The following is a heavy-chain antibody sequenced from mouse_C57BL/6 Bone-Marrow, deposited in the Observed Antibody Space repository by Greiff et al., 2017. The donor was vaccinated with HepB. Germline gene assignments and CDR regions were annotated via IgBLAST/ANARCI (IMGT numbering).Heavy chain of an antibody. CDR1: GFTFSSYG. V-gene: IGHV5-6*01. CDR3: ARQDYLDY. J-gene: IGHJ2*01. Sequence: EVQLVESGGDLVKPGGSLKLSCAASGFTFSSYGMSWVRQTPDKRLEWVATISSGGSYTYYPDSVKGRFTISRDNAKNTLYLQMSSLKSEDTAMYYCARQDYLDYWGQGTTLTVSS. CDR2: ISSGGSYT.